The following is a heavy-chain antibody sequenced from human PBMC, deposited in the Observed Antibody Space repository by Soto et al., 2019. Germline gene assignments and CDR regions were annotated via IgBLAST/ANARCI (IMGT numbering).Heavy chain of an antibody. V-gene: IGHV3-13*01. CDR2: IGTAGDT. CDR3: ARDLSGYSSGWYNGMDV. J-gene: IGHJ6*02. D-gene: IGHD6-19*01. Sequence: EAQLVESGGGLVQPGGSLRLSCAASGFTFSSYDMHWVRQATGKGLEWVSAIGTAGDTYYPGSVKGRFTISRENAKNSWYLQMNSLRAGDTAVYYCARDLSGYSSGWYNGMDVWGQGTTVTVSS. CDR1: GFTFSSYD.